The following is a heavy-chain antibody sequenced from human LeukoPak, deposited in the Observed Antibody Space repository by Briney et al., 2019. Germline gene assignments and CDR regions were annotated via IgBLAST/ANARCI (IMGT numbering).Heavy chain of an antibody. V-gene: IGHV3-53*01. CDR3: ARGASGYDEYFDY. CDR1: GFTVSSNY. CDR2: IYSGGST. D-gene: IGHD5-12*01. J-gene: IGHJ4*02. Sequence: GGSLRLSCAASGFTVSSNYMSWVRQAPGKGLGWVSVIYSGGSTYYADSVKGRFTISRDNSKNTLYLQMNSLRAEDTAVYYCARGASGYDEYFDYWGQGTLVTVSS.